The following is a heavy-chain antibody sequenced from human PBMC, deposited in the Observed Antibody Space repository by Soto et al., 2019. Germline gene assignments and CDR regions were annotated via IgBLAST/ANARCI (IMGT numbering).Heavy chain of an antibody. CDR3: ARERWELLGSAFDI. Sequence: GGSLRLSCAASGFTFSSYGMHWVRQAPGKGLEWVAVIWYDGSNKYYADSVKGRFTISRDNSKNTLYLQMNSLRAEDTAVYYCARERWELLGSAFDIWGQGTMVTVSS. V-gene: IGHV3-33*01. D-gene: IGHD1-26*01. J-gene: IGHJ3*02. CDR1: GFTFSSYG. CDR2: IWYDGSNK.